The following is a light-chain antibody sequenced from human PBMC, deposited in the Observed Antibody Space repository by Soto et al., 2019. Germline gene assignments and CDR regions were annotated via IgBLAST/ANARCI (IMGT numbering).Light chain of an antibody. V-gene: IGLV2-14*03. Sequence: QSALTQPASVSGSPGQSITISCTGTSSDVGGYNYVSWYQHHPGKAPKLMIFDVSNRPSGVSNRFSGSKSSNTASLTISGLQPEDEADYYCSSYTTSNTRQIVVGTGTKLTVL. CDR3: SSYTTSNTRQIV. CDR1: SSDVGGYNY. CDR2: DVS. J-gene: IGLJ1*01.